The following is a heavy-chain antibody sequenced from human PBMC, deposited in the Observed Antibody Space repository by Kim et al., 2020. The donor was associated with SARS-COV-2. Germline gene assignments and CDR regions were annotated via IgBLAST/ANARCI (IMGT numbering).Heavy chain of an antibody. Sequence: ESVKGRFTMSRDKSKITLYLPMNSLRAEDTAVYYCARTAVRWVTTWYFDLWGRGTLVTVSS. J-gene: IGHJ2*01. V-gene: IGHV3-23*01. CDR3: ARTAVRWVTTWYFDL. D-gene: IGHD4-17*01.